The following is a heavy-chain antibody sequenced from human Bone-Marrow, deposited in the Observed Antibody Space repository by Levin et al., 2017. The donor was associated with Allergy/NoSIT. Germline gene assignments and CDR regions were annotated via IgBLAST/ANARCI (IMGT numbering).Heavy chain of an antibody. Sequence: PGGSLRLSCVASGFTFSSHWMIWVRQAPGKGLEWVANIKGDGSDTSYEDSVKGRFTVSRDNAKNSLYLQMNSLRAEDTAVYYCARDGPAAVDFDYWGQGTLVTVSS. CDR1: GFTFSSHW. J-gene: IGHJ4*02. CDR2: IKGDGSDT. CDR3: ARDGPAAVDFDY. D-gene: IGHD4-23*01. V-gene: IGHV3-7*01.